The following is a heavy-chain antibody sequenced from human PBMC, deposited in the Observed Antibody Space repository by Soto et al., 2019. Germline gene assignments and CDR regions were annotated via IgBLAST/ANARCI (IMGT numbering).Heavy chain of an antibody. CDR1: GYTFPSYW. J-gene: IGHJ4*02. V-gene: IGHV5-51*01. Sequence: PGDSLKISCKGSGYTFPSYWIGWVRQMPGKGLEWMGIIYPGDSDARYSPSFQGQVTISVDMSISTAYLQMNSLRSEDTAVYFCTRDSGCGGDCYEKYFDYWGQGTLVTVSS. CDR3: TRDSGCGGDCYEKYFDY. D-gene: IGHD2-21*02. CDR2: IYPGDSDA.